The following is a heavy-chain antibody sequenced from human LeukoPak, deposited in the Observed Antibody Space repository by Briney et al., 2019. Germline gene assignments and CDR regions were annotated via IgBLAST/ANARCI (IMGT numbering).Heavy chain of an antibody. CDR2: ISSSSSYI. D-gene: IGHD3-16*01. V-gene: IGHV3-21*01. J-gene: IGHJ3*02. CDR3: ARTPWGSDAFDI. CDR1: GFTFSSYS. Sequence: GGSLRLSCAASGFTFSSYSMNWVRQAPGKGLEWVSSISSSSSYICYADSVKGRFTISRDNAKNSLYLQMNSLRAEDTAVYYCARTPWGSDAFDIWGQGTMVTVSS.